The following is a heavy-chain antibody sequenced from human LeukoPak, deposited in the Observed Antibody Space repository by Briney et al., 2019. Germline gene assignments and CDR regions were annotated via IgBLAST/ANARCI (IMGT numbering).Heavy chain of an antibody. CDR3: ARGRWGSRSSDYYYYMDV. CDR1: GYTFTSYD. CDR2: MNPNSGNT. J-gene: IGHJ6*03. Sequence: GASVKVSCKASGYTFTSYDINWVRQASGQGLEWMGRMNPNSGNTAYAQKFQGRVTITKNTSISTAYMELSSLKSEDTAVYYCARGRWGSRSSDYYYYMDVWGKGTTVSVSS. D-gene: IGHD6-6*01. V-gene: IGHV1-8*03.